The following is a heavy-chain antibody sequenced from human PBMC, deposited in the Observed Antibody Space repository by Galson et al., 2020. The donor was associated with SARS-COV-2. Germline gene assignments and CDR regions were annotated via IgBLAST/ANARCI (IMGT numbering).Heavy chain of an antibody. J-gene: IGHJ6*03. CDR2: IYSGGST. CDR1: GFTVSSNY. CDR3: ARDSPLRFLESLSPYLNYSMDV. D-gene: IGHD3-3*01. Sequence: GGSLRLSCAASGFTVSSNYMSWVRQAPGKGLEWVSVIYSGGSTYYADSVKGRFTISRDNSKNTLYLQMNSLRAEDTAVYYCARDSPLRFLESLSPYLNYSMDVWGKGTTVTVSS. V-gene: IGHV3-53*05.